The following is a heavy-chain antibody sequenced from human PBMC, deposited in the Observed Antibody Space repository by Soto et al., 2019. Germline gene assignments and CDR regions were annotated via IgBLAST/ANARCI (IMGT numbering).Heavy chain of an antibody. V-gene: IGHV1-69*01. Sequence: QVQLVQSGAEVKKPGSSVKVSCKASGGTFSNYAFSWVRQVPGQGLEWMGGIIPICETTNYAQKFQGRVTITADESTSTTYMELSSLSSEDTAVFFCARDMIPAAISYRYYAMDVWGQGTTVTVSS. CDR2: IIPICETT. CDR3: ARDMIPAAISYRYYAMDV. CDR1: GGTFSNYA. J-gene: IGHJ6*02. D-gene: IGHD2-2*01.